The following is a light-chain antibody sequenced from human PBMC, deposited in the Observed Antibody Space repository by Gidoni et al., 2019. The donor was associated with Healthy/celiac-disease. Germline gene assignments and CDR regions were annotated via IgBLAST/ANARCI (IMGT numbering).Light chain of an antibody. V-gene: IGKV3-20*01. J-gene: IGKJ4*01. CDR1: QSVSSSY. CDR2: GAS. Sequence: EIVLTQSPGTLSLSPGEKATLSCRASQSVSSSYLAWYQEKPGQAPRLLIYGASSRATGIPARFSGSGSGTDFTLTISRLEPEDFAVYYCQQYGSSPRRFXGXTKVEIK. CDR3: QQYGSSPRR.